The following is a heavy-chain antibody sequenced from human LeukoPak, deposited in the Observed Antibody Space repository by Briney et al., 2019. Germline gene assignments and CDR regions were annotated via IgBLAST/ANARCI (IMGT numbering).Heavy chain of an antibody. CDR2: ISYDGSNK. CDR3: AKEVRGDAFDI. Sequence: PGRSLRLSCVASEFTFRSYDMHWVRQAPGKGLEWVAVISYDGSNKDYADSVKGRFTTSRDNTKNTLFLQMNSLRAEDTAVYYCAKEVRGDAFDIWGQGTMVTVSS. D-gene: IGHD3-16*01. V-gene: IGHV3-30*18. J-gene: IGHJ3*02. CDR1: EFTFRSYD.